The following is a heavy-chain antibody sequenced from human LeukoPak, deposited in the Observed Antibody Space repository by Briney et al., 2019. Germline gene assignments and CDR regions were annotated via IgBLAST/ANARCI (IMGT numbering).Heavy chain of an antibody. CDR1: GYTFTSYA. Sequence: ASVKVSCKASGYTFTSYAMHWVRQAPGQRLEWMGWINAGNGNTKYSQKFQGRVTITRDTSASTAYMELSSLRSEDTAVYYCARDYCSSTSCLFDYWGQGTLVTVST. CDR2: INAGNGNT. V-gene: IGHV1-3*01. CDR3: ARDYCSSTSCLFDY. J-gene: IGHJ4*02. D-gene: IGHD2-2*01.